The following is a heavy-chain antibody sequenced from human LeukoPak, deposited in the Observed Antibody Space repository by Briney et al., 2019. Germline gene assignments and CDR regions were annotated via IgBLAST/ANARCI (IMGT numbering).Heavy chain of an antibody. V-gene: IGHV4-59*08. J-gene: IGHJ4*02. CDR1: GGSISNYF. CDR2: IYSSGST. Sequence: SDTLSLTCSVSGGSISNYFWTWIRQPPGKGLEWICYIYSSGSTYYNPSLKSRVTISVDTSKNRFSLKLSTVTAADTAVYYCARRPTGDPKFDYWGQGTLVTVSS. CDR3: ARRPTGDPKFDY. D-gene: IGHD7-27*01.